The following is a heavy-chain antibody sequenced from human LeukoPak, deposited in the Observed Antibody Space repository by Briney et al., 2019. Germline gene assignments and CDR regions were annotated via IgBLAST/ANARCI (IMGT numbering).Heavy chain of an antibody. J-gene: IGHJ5*02. CDR2: IIPIFGTA. Sequence: ASVKVSCKASGGTFSSYAISRVRQAPGQGLEWMGRIIPIFGTANYAQKFQGRVTITTDESTSTAYMELSSLRSEDTAVYYCARGYCSGGSCYPESPWFDPWGQGTLVTVSS. CDR1: GGTFSSYA. D-gene: IGHD2-15*01. V-gene: IGHV1-69*05. CDR3: ARGYCSGGSCYPESPWFDP.